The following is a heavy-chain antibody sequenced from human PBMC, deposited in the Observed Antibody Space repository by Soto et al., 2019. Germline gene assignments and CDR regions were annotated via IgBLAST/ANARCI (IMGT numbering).Heavy chain of an antibody. CDR1: GGSISSSSYY. V-gene: IGHV4-39*01. CDR2: IYYSGST. CDR3: ARHRGYSYGYVGY. Sequence: QLQLQESGPGLVKPSETLSLTCTVSGGSISSSSYYWGWIRQPPGKGLEWIGSIYYSGSTYYNPSLKSRVTISVATSKNQFSLKLSSVTAADTAVYYCARHRGYSYGYVGYWGQGTLVTVSS. D-gene: IGHD5-18*01. J-gene: IGHJ4*02.